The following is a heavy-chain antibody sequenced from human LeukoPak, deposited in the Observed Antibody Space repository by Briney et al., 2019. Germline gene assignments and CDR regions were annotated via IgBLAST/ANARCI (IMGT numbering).Heavy chain of an antibody. CDR2: IYHNGAT. D-gene: IGHD4-23*01. J-gene: IGHJ4*02. CDR3: ARNGGNSDYDY. V-gene: IGHV4-4*02. Sequence: SETLSLTCAVSGGSISSSSSICWTWVRQPPGEGLEWIGEIYHNGATNYNPSLKSRVTMLLDKSKNQFFLKLNSVTAADTAVYYCARNGGNSDYDYWAQGTLVPVPA. CDR1: GGSISSSSSIC.